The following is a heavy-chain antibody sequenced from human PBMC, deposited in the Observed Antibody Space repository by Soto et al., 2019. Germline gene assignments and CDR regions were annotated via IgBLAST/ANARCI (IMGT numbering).Heavy chain of an antibody. Sequence: QVQLVQSGAEVKKPGASVKVSCKAPGYTFTGSYMHWVRQAPGQGLEWMGWINPNSGGTNYAQKFQGWVTMTRDTSISTAYMELSRLRSDDTAVYYGARAPYYYYGMDVWGQGTTVTVSS. CDR1: GYTFTGSY. CDR3: ARAPYYYYGMDV. J-gene: IGHJ6*02. V-gene: IGHV1-2*04. CDR2: INPNSGGT.